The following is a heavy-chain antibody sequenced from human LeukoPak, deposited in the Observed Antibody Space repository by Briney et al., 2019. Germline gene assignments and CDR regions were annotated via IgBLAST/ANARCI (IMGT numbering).Heavy chain of an antibody. CDR3: ARDVQIDY. CDR1: GFTFNNYA. Sequence: GGSLRLSCAASGFTFNNYAMNWVRQAPGEGLQWVSGIGAGGTYTYYADSVKGRFTISRDNSRNTVYLQMNSLRVEDTAIYYCARDVQIDYWGQGTLVTVSS. D-gene: IGHD1-1*01. CDR2: IGAGGTYT. J-gene: IGHJ4*02. V-gene: IGHV3-23*01.